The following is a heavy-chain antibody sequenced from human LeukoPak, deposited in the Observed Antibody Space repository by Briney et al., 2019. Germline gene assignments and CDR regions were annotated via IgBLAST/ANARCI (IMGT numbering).Heavy chain of an antibody. CDR2: IKQDQSEK. Sequence: GGSLRLSCAASGFTFSSYSMNWVRQAPGKGLEWVAHIKQDQSEKYYVDSVKGRFTIARDNAKNSLYLQMNSLRAEDTAVYYCARDPSRGYNYGYGDYWGQGTLVIVSS. J-gene: IGHJ4*02. CDR1: GFTFSSYS. CDR3: ARDPSRGYNYGYGDY. D-gene: IGHD5-18*01. V-gene: IGHV3-7*01.